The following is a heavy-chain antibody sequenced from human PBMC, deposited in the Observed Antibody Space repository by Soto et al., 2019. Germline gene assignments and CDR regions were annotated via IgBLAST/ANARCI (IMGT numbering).Heavy chain of an antibody. D-gene: IGHD6-13*01. CDR2: INTYNGHT. CDR3: VRDLLYSSRSTVRFDI. CDR1: GYTFTNYG. J-gene: IGHJ3*02. Sequence: QVQLVQSGTEVKKPGASVKVSCKASGYTFTNYGISWVRQAPGQGLEWLAWINTYNGHTNYAQKLQGRVTLTTDTTTITAYMELRSLRSDDTAVYYCVRDLLYSSRSTVRFDIWGQGTMVTVSS. V-gene: IGHV1-18*01.